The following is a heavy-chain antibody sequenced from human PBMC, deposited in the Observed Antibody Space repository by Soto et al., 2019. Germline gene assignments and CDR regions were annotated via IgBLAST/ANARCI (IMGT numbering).Heavy chain of an antibody. CDR3: ARGHGRQNFDN. Sequence: QVQLVQSGAEVKQPGASVTVSCRTSGYTFSSYTIHWGRQAPGQGLQWMGGITPYSDGTNYAPRFQGRVTMAANTSINTAYMVLRRLTSDDTATYYCARGHGRQNFDNWGQGTLVTVSS. J-gene: IGHJ4*02. CDR1: GYTFSSYT. V-gene: IGHV1-2*02. CDR2: ITPYSDGT.